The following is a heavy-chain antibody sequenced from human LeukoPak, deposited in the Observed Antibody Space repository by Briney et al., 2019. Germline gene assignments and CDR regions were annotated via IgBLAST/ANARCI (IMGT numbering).Heavy chain of an antibody. D-gene: IGHD3-9*01. CDR1: GGSISSSSYY. V-gene: IGHV4-39*07. J-gene: IGHJ4*02. CDR2: IYYSGST. CDR3: ARDPIDILTGYYIDY. Sequence: SETLSLTCTVSGGSISSSSYYWGWIRQPPGKGLGWIGSIYYSGSTYYNPSLKSRVTISVDTSKNQFSLKLSSVTAADTAVYYCARDPIDILTGYYIDYWGQGTLVTVSS.